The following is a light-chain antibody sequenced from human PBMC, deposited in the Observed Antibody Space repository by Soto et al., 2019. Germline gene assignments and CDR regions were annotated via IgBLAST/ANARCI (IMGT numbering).Light chain of an antibody. Sequence: EIVLTQSPGTLSLSPGERATLSCRASQSVSSSQLAWYQQKPGQAPRLLMYGASSRATGIPDRLSGSGSGTDFTFTISSLEPEDFAVYYCQQRSNWPITFGQGTRLEIK. V-gene: IGKV3D-20*02. CDR2: GAS. CDR3: QQRSNWPIT. J-gene: IGKJ5*01. CDR1: QSVSSSQ.